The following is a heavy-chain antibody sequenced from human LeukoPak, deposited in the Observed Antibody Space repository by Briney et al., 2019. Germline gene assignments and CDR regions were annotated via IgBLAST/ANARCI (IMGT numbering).Heavy chain of an antibody. J-gene: IGHJ6*02. CDR3: ARVDTNMVPDV. Sequence: PSETLSLTCTVSGDSISRGNDYWSWIRQPPGKGLEWIGYIYYTGKTYYNTSLKRRLIISVDTSQNQFSLKLKSVTAADTAVYYCARVDTNMVPDVWGQGTTVTVSS. CDR1: GDSISRGNDY. V-gene: IGHV4-30-4*01. D-gene: IGHD5-18*01. CDR2: IYYTGKT.